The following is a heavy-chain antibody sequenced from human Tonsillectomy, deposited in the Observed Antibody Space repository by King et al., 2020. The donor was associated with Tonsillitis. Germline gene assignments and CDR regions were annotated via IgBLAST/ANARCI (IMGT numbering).Heavy chain of an antibody. CDR3: AGVLGYSNGYSVYYYGMDV. CDR2: ISNSNSYT. CDR1: GFTLSDYY. D-gene: IGHD5-18*01. Sequence: QVQLVESGGGLVKPGGSLRLSCAASGFTLSDYYMSWIRQATGKGLEWVSYISNSNSYTNYADSVKGRFTISRDNAKKSLYLQMNSLRAEDTAVYYCAGVLGYSNGYSVYYYGMDVCGQGTTVTVSS. J-gene: IGHJ6*02. V-gene: IGHV3-11*06.